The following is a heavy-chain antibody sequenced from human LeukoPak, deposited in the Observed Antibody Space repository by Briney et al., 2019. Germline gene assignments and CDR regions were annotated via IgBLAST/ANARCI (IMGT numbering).Heavy chain of an antibody. J-gene: IGHJ4*02. CDR2: INHSGST. CDR3: AREYYDILTSQSN. V-gene: IGHV4-34*01. Sequence: PSETLSLTCAVYGGSFSGYYWSWIRQPPGKGLEWMGEINHSGSTNYNPSLKSRVTISVDTSKNQFSLKLSSVTAADTAVYYCAREYYDILTSQSNWGQGTLVTVSS. D-gene: IGHD3-9*01. CDR1: GGSFSGYY.